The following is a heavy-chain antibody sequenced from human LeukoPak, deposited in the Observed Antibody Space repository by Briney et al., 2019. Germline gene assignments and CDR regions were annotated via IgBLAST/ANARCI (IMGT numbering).Heavy chain of an antibody. D-gene: IGHD3-22*01. CDR1: GGSVSSHY. V-gene: IGHV4-59*08. Sequence: SETLSLTCTVSGGSVSSHYWSWIRQPPGEGLEWIGFIYHSGSNNYHPSLKSRVTISVDTSTNQFSLKMKSVTAADTAVYYCAKHSFDSGDYFDDWGQGTLVTVSS. CDR2: IYHSGSN. CDR3: AKHSFDSGDYFDD. J-gene: IGHJ4*02.